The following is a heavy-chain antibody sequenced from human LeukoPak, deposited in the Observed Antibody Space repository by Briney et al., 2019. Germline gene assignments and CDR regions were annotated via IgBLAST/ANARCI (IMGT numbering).Heavy chain of an antibody. CDR2: INPNSGGT. CDR1: GYTFTGYY. Sequence: GASVKVSCKASGYTFTGYYMLWVRQAPGQGLEWMGWINPNSGGTNYAQKFQGRVTMTRDTSISTAYMELSRLRSDDTAVYYCATSRGYCSSTSCRDDYYFDYWGQGTLVTVSS. J-gene: IGHJ4*02. V-gene: IGHV1-2*02. CDR3: ATSRGYCSSTSCRDDYYFDY. D-gene: IGHD2-2*01.